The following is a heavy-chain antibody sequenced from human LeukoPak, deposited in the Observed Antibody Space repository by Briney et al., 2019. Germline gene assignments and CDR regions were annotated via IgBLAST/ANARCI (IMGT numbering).Heavy chain of an antibody. CDR3: ARDQSLYCSSTSCYAWYFQH. D-gene: IGHD2-2*01. Sequence: GGSLRLSCAASGFSFSDYYMSWIRQAPGKGLEWVAVISYDGSNKYYADSVKGRFTISRDNSKNTLYLQMNSLRAEDTALYYCARDQSLYCSSTSCYAWYFQHWGQGTLVTVSS. V-gene: IGHV3-30*03. CDR2: ISYDGSNK. CDR1: GFSFSDYY. J-gene: IGHJ1*01.